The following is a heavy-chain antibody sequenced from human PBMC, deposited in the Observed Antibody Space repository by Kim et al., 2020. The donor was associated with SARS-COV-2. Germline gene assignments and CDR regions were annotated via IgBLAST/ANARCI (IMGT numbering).Heavy chain of an antibody. D-gene: IGHD3-10*01. Sequence: SETLSLTCTVSGYSISSGYYWGWIRQPPGKGLEWIGSIYHSGSTYYNPSLKSRVTISVDTSKNQFSLKLSSVTAADTAVYYCAREPVLLWFGEARLYYFDYWGQGTLVTVSS. CDR1: GYSISSGYY. CDR2: IYHSGST. CDR3: AREPVLLWFGEARLYYFDY. J-gene: IGHJ4*02. V-gene: IGHV4-38-2*02.